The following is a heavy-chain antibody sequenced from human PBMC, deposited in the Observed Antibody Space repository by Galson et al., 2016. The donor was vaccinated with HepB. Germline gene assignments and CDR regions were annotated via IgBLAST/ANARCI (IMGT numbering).Heavy chain of an antibody. J-gene: IGHJ5*02. V-gene: IGHV3-53*01. CDR1: GITVTTHY. CDR2: LYSGGTT. Sequence: SLRLSCAASGITVTTHYISWVRQAPGKGLEWVAILYSGGTTVYADSVRGRFTISRDDSKNTVHLQMNSLRVEDTAMYFCASAPTITTIWGSWGQGTLVTVSS. CDR3: ASAPTITTIWGS. D-gene: IGHD5-24*01.